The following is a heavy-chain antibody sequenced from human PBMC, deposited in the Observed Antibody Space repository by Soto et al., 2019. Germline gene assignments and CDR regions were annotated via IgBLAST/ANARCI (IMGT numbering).Heavy chain of an antibody. CDR3: ARDIPSARSDGGGGAFDI. Sequence: QVQLVQSGAEVKKPGSSVKVSCKASGGTFSSYAISWVRQAPGQGLEWMGGIIPIFGTANYAQKFQGRVTITEDESTSTAYMELSSLRSEDTAVYYWARDIPSARSDGGGGAFDIWGQGTMVTVSS. V-gene: IGHV1-69*01. CDR2: IIPIFGTA. CDR1: GGTFSSYA. J-gene: IGHJ3*02. D-gene: IGHD2-2*02.